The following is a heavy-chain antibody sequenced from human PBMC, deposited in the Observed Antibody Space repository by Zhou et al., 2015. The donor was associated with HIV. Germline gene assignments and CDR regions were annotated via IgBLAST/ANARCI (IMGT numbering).Heavy chain of an antibody. V-gene: IGHV1-69*01. D-gene: IGHD3-10*01. CDR1: GGTFSSYA. Sequence: QVQLVQSGAEVKKPGSSVKVSCKASGGTFSSYAISWVRQAPGQGLEWMGGIIPIFGTANYAQKFQGRVTITADESTSTAYMELSSLRSEDTAVYYCARGQKVQKSFGELLAGYYGMDVWGQGTTVTVSS. CDR2: IIPIFGTA. J-gene: IGHJ6*02. CDR3: ARGQKVQKSFGELLAGYYGMDV.